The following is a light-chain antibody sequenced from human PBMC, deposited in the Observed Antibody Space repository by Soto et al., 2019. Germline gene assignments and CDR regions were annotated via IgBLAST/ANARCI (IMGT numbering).Light chain of an antibody. CDR2: DAS. Sequence: IQMTQSPSSLSASVLDIVSITFRASQSISYYLNWYQQKPGRAPKLLIYDASNLEAGVPSRFRGSGSGTDFTFTISRLQTEDIATYYCQQYENLPTFGQGTRLEI. V-gene: IGKV1-33*01. CDR1: QSISYY. CDR3: QQYENLPT. J-gene: IGKJ5*01.